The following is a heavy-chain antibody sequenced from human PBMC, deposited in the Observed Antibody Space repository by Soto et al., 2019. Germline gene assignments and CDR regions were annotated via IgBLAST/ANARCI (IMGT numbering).Heavy chain of an antibody. J-gene: IGHJ6*02. CDR3: ARALPYYDFWSGYYSYFYGLDV. V-gene: IGHV4-34*01. Sequence: QVQLQQWGAGLLKPSETLSLTCAVYGESFSGYYWSWIRQPPGKGLEWIGEINHSGSTNYNPSLKSRVTISVDTSKNQFSLRLSSVTAADTAVYYCARALPYYDFWSGYYSYFYGLDVWGQGTTVTDSS. CDR2: INHSGST. D-gene: IGHD3-3*01. CDR1: GESFSGYY.